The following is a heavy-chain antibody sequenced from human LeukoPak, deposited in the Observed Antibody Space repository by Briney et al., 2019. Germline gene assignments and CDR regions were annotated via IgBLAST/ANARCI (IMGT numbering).Heavy chain of an antibody. CDR3: ARGAATVTCFDY. CDR1: GYTITGYY. Sequence: ASVKVSCKASGYTITGYYMHWVRQAPGQGLEWMGWINPNSGGTNYAQKFQGWVTMTRDTSISTAYMELSRLRSDDTAVYYCARGAATVTCFDYWGQGTLVTVSS. CDR2: INPNSGGT. J-gene: IGHJ4*02. D-gene: IGHD4-17*01. V-gene: IGHV1-2*04.